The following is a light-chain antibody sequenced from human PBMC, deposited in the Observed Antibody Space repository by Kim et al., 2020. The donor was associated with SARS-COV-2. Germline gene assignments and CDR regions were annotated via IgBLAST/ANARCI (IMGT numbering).Light chain of an antibody. J-gene: IGLJ3*02. Sequence: VPPGQTASITCSGDKLGNKYTCWYQQKPGQSPVLVIYQDSKRPSGIPERFSGTNSGNTATLTICGTQAMDEADYYCQAWDRTTVVFGGGTQLTVL. CDR2: QDS. CDR3: QAWDRTTVV. V-gene: IGLV3-1*01. CDR1: KLGNKY.